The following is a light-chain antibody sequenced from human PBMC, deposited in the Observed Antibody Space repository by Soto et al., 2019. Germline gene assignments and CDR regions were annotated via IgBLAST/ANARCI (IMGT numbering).Light chain of an antibody. CDR3: QQYNSYSPEA. CDR1: QSISSW. J-gene: IGKJ1*01. CDR2: DAS. Sequence: DIQMTQSPSTLSASVGDRVTITCRASQSISSWLAWYQQKPGKAPKVLIYDASSLESGVPSRFSGSGSGTEFTLTISSLQPEDFATYYCQQYNSYSPEAFGQGTKVEIK. V-gene: IGKV1-5*01.